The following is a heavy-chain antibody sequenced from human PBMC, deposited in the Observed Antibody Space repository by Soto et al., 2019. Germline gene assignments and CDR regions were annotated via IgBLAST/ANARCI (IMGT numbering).Heavy chain of an antibody. D-gene: IGHD2-15*01. J-gene: IGHJ4*02. CDR3: AKSGYCGGGTCYRAFDY. CDR1: GFTFNNYA. V-gene: IGHV3-23*01. CDR2: ITGSGGSP. Sequence: CAASGFTFNNYAMTWVRQAPGKGLEWVSSITGSGGSPYYADSVKGRFTVSRDNSKNTLYLQMDSLRAEDTAVYYCAKSGYCGGGTCYRAFDYWGQGTLVTVSS.